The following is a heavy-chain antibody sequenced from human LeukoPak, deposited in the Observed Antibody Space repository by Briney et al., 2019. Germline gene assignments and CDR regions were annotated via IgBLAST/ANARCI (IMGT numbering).Heavy chain of an antibody. J-gene: IGHJ4*02. Sequence: PGGSLRLPCAASGFTFSSSGMHWVRQAPGKGLEWVAVISYDGSNKYYADSVKGRFTISRDNSKNTLYLQMNSLRAEDTAVFYCAKGVDSSGYHYVDYWGQGTLVTVSS. CDR2: ISYDGSNK. V-gene: IGHV3-30*18. D-gene: IGHD3-22*01. CDR3: AKGVDSSGYHYVDY. CDR1: GFTFSSSG.